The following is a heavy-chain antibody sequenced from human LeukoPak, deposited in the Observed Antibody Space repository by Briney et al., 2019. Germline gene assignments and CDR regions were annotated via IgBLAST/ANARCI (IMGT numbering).Heavy chain of an antibody. V-gene: IGHV4-34*01. D-gene: IGHD5-24*01. J-gene: IGHJ4*02. CDR2: IYYSGST. CDR1: GGSFSGYY. Sequence: SETLSLTCAVYGGSFSGYYWSWIRQPPGKGLEWIGSIYYSGSTYYNPSLKSRVTISVDTSKNQFSLKLSSVTAADTAVYYCAFEWVEMATIQDYWGQGTLVTVSS. CDR3: AFEWVEMATIQDY.